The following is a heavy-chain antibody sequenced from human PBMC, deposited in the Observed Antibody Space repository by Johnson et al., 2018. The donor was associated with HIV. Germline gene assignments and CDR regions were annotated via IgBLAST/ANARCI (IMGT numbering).Heavy chain of an antibody. Sequence: VQLVESGGGLVQPGGSLRLSCAASGFIFSNYWMSWVRQAPGRGLEWVANIKQDGSEKFYVDSVKGRFTISRDNAENSLYLQMNSLRAEDTAVYYCARANYYHNWGQGTMVTVSS. CDR2: IKQDGSEK. CDR1: GFIFSNYW. V-gene: IGHV3-7*01. J-gene: IGHJ3*02. CDR3: ARANYYHN. D-gene: IGHD3-10*01.